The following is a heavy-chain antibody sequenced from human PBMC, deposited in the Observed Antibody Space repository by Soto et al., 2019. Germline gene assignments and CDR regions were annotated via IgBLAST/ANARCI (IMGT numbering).Heavy chain of an antibody. CDR3: AKRVESNRYYFDY. CDR1: GFTFSSYG. CDR2: ISYDGSNK. Sequence: QVQLVESGGGVGQPGRSLRLSCAASGFTFSSYGMHWVRQAPGKGLEWVAVISYDGSNKYYADSVKGRFTISRDNSKNTLYLQMNSLRAEDTAVYYCAKRVESNRYYFDYWGQGTLVTVSS. J-gene: IGHJ4*02. D-gene: IGHD1-1*01. V-gene: IGHV3-30*18.